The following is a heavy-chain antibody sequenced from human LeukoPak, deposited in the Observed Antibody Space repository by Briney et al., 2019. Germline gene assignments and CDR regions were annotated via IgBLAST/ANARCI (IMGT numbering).Heavy chain of an antibody. J-gene: IGHJ4*02. CDR1: GFTVSSNY. D-gene: IGHD2-15*01. CDR3: AKDYCRDGNCPFPFLDS. V-gene: IGHV3-53*01. Sequence: GGSLRLSCAASGFTVSSNYMSWVRQAPGKGLEWVSIITGTGGRYYGDSVKGRFILSRDNSKNTVYMQMSSLRAEDTATYYCAKDYCRDGNCPFPFLDSWGQGTLVTVSS. CDR2: ITGTGGR.